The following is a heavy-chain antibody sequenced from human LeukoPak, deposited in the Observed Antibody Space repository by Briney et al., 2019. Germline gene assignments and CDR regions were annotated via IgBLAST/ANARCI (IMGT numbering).Heavy chain of an antibody. V-gene: IGHV3-21*01. J-gene: IGHJ5*02. CDR1: GFTFSSYS. CDR2: ISESSSYI. D-gene: IGHD3-10*01. CDR3: ARDRHYYGSGSYYPSWFDP. Sequence: GGSLRLSCAASGFTFSSYSMNWVRQAPGKGLEWVSSISESSSYIYYADSVKGRFTISRDNAKNSLYLQMNSLRAEDTAVYYCARDRHYYGSGSYYPSWFDPWAREPWSPSPQ.